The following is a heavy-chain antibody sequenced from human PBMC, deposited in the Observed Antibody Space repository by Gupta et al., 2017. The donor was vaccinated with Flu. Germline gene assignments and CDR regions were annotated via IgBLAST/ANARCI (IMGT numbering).Heavy chain of an antibody. Sequence: EVQLVESGGVVVHPGGSLSLSCAASGFTFDDYAMHWVRQAPGKGLEWISLINWDGGSTYYADSVKGRFTISRDNSKNSLYLQMNSLRAEDTALYYCAREGRGSISICLDHWGQGTLVTVSS. CDR3: AREGRGSISICLDH. CDR1: GFTFDDYA. D-gene: IGHD3-3*01. CDR2: INWDGGST. J-gene: IGHJ4*02. V-gene: IGHV3-43D*04.